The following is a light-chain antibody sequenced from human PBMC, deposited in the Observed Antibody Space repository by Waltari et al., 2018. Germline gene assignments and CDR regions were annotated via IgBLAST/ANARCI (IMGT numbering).Light chain of an antibody. CDR1: QSISDN. V-gene: IGKV3-15*01. CDR3: QQYNRWPPIT. J-gene: IGKJ5*01. CDR2: GAS. Sequence: VMTQSQATLSVSPGERATLSCRASQSISDNLAWYQQKRGQAPRLLIYGASTRATGIPARFTGSGSGTDFTLTISSLQSEDSAVYYCQQYNRWPPITFGQGTRLEI.